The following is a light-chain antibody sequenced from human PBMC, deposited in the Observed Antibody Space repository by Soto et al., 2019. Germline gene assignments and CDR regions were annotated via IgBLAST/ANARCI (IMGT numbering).Light chain of an antibody. CDR2: AAS. CDR1: QTITTY. V-gene: IGKV1-39*01. Sequence: DIQMTQSPSSLSASVGDRVTITCRASQTITTYLNWYQQKPGKAPKLLIYAASSLQSGVPSRFSGSRSGTDFTLTISSLQPEDFATYYCQPSFSTPLTLGGGTKVDIK. J-gene: IGKJ4*01. CDR3: QPSFSTPLT.